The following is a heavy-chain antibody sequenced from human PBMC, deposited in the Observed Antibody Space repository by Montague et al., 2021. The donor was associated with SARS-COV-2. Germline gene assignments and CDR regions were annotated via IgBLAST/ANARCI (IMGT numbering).Heavy chain of an antibody. J-gene: IGHJ6*02. CDR1: GDSVSSNSAA. CDR3: ARQPLGYDFVYYYYGMDV. D-gene: IGHD5-12*01. Sequence: CAISGDSVSSNSAAWNWIRQSPSRGLEWLGRTYYRSKWYNDYAVSVKSRITIDPDTSKNQFSLQLNSVTPEDTAVYYCARQPLGYDFVYYYYGMDVWGQGTTVTVSS. V-gene: IGHV6-1*01. CDR2: TYYRSKWYN.